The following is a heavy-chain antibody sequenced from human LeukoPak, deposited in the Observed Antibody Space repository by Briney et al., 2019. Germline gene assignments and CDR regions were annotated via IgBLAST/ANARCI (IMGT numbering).Heavy chain of an antibody. CDR3: ARRAGAYSHPYDY. V-gene: IGHV3-53*01. CDR2: IYSDNT. J-gene: IGHJ4*02. D-gene: IGHD4/OR15-4a*01. CDR1: GFTVSSNS. Sequence: GGSLRLSCTVSGFTVSSNSMSWVRQAPGKGLEWVSFIYSDNTHYSDSVKGRFTISRHNSKNTLYLQMNSQRPEHTAVYYCARRAGAYSHPYDYWGQGTLVTVSS.